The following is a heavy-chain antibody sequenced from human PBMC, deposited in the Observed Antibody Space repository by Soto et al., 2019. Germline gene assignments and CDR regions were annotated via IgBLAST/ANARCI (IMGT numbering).Heavy chain of an antibody. CDR2: VTAYNDER. Sequence: QVQLVQSGAEVKKPGASLRVSCKASGYTFTSYGINWARQAPGQGLEWIGWVTAYNDERKFAEKFQDRLSMTTDTATTTAFMELRSLRSEDTAMYYCARFDFWSGYLPDHWGQGNLVTVSS. J-gene: IGHJ4*02. V-gene: IGHV1-18*04. CDR1: GYTFTSYG. CDR3: ARFDFWSGYLPDH. D-gene: IGHD3-3*01.